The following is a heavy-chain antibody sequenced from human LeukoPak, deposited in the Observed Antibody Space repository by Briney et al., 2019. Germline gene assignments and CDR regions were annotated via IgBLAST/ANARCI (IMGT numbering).Heavy chain of an antibody. CDR3: ARVPDYYDSSDFDY. CDR1: GYTFTSYG. Sequence: ASVKASCKASGYTFTSYGISWVRQAPGQGLEWMGWISAYNGNTNYAQKLQGRVTMTTDTSTSTAYMELRSLRSDDTAVYYCARVPDYYDSSDFDYWGQGTLVTVSP. CDR2: ISAYNGNT. V-gene: IGHV1-18*01. J-gene: IGHJ4*02. D-gene: IGHD3-22*01.